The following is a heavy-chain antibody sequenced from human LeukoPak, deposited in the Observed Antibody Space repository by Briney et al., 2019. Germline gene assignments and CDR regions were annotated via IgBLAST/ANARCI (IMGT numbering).Heavy chain of an antibody. D-gene: IGHD1-1*01. CDR3: ARAPRAYNWNRLYFDY. Sequence: KPSETLSLTCTVSGGSISSYYWSWIRQPPGKGLEWTGYIYYSGSTNYNPSLKSRVTISVDTSKNQFSLKLSSVTAADTAVYYCARAPRAYNWNRLYFDYWGQGTLVTVSS. J-gene: IGHJ4*02. CDR2: IYYSGST. CDR1: GGSISSYY. V-gene: IGHV4-59*01.